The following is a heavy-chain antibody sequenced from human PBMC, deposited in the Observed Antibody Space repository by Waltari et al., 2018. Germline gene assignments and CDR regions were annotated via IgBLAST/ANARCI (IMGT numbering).Heavy chain of an antibody. D-gene: IGHD3-10*01. J-gene: IGHJ5*02. CDR1: GGSISSGGYY. Sequence: QVQLQESGPGLVKPSQTLSLTCTVSGGSISSGGYYWSWIRQHPGKGLEWIGYIYHSGSTYYNPSLKSRVTISVDRSKNQFSLKLSSVTAADTAVYYCARGGPGAYYYGSGSYYRTWGQGTLVTVSS. CDR3: ARGGPGAYYYGSGSYYRT. V-gene: IGHV4-31*03. CDR2: IYHSGST.